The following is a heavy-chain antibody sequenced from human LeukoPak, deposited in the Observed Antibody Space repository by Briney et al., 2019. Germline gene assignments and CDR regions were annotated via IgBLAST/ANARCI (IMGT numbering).Heavy chain of an antibody. Sequence: PSETLSLTCTVSGYSISSGYYWGWIRQPPGKGLEWIGEINHSGSTNYNPSLKSRVTISVDTSKNQFSLKLSSVTAADTAVYYCARHWYYYGSGSYYSKDYWGQGTLVTVSS. D-gene: IGHD3-10*01. CDR2: INHSGST. V-gene: IGHV4-38-2*02. J-gene: IGHJ4*02. CDR1: GYSISSGYY. CDR3: ARHWYYYGSGSYYSKDY.